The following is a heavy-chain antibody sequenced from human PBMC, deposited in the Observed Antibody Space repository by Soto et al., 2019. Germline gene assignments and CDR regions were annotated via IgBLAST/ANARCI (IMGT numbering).Heavy chain of an antibody. CDR2: IIPIFGTA. CDR3: ARDRRSIVGATYYFHS. D-gene: IGHD1-26*01. V-gene: IGHV1-69*12. Sequence: QVQLVQSGAEVKKPGSSVKVSCKASGGTFSSYAISWVRQAPGQGLEWMGGIIPIFGTASYAQKFKGRVTITADESTSTAYMELSSLRSEETAVYYCARDRRSIVGATYYFHSWGQGTLVTVSS. J-gene: IGHJ4*02. CDR1: GGTFSSYA.